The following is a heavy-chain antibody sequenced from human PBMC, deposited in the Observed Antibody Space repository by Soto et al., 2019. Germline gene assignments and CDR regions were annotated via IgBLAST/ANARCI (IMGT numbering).Heavy chain of an antibody. CDR2: INPSGGST. CDR3: ARGLIYDSSGYYFDY. D-gene: IGHD3-22*01. CDR1: GDTFTSYY. V-gene: IGHV1-46*01. J-gene: IGHJ4*02. Sequence: ASVKVSCKASGDTFTSYYMHWVRQAPGQGLEWMGIINPSGGSTRYAQKFQGRVTMTRDTSTSTVYMELSSLRSEDTAVYYCARGLIYDSSGYYFDYWGQGTLVTVSS.